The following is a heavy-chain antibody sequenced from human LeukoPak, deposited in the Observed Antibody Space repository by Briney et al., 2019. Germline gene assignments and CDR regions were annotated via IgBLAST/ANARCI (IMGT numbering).Heavy chain of an antibody. CDR1: GGSITLTDYY. CDR2: ISHSGTS. Sequence: PSETLSLTCTVSGGSITLTDYYWGWIRRPPGKGLEWIGTISHSGTSYYNPSLQSRVSISVDKSKNQFSLNMKSVTAADTAVYYCATREHHLQRTPGAYWGAGTVVTVSS. V-gene: IGHV4-39*01. CDR3: ATREHHLQRTPGAY. D-gene: IGHD1-26*01. J-gene: IGHJ4*02.